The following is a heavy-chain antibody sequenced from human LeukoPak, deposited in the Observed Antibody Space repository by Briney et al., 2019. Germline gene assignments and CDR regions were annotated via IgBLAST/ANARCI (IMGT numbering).Heavy chain of an antibody. CDR1: GFTFSSYT. CDR3: AKDSQQQFLRYPFDS. CDR2: IGGTGAGT. Sequence: GGSLRLSCAASGFTFSSYTMSWVRQAPGKGLGWVSTIGGTGAGTYYADSVKGRFTISRDNSKNTLYLQMNSLRAEDTALYYCAKDSQQQFLRYPFDSWGQGTLVTVSS. J-gene: IGHJ4*01. V-gene: IGHV3-23*01. D-gene: IGHD6-13*01.